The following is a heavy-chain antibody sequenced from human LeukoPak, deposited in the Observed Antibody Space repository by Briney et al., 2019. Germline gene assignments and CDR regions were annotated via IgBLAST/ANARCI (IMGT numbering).Heavy chain of an antibody. CDR2: INHSGST. V-gene: IGHV4-34*01. Sequence: SETLSLTCAVYGGSFSGYYWSWIRQPPGKGLEWIGEINHSGSTNYNPSLKSRVTISVDTSKNQFSLKLSSVTAADTAVYYCAGRGYGMDVWGQGTTVTVSS. D-gene: IGHD3-10*01. CDR1: GGSFSGYY. CDR3: AGRGYGMDV. J-gene: IGHJ6*02.